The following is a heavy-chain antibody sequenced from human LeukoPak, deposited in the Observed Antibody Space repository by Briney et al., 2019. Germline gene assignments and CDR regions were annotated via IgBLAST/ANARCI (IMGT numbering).Heavy chain of an antibody. J-gene: IGHJ4*02. CDR1: GYSITSYW. CDR2: ICPGDSDT. CDR3: ARLVGEMATIPDY. Sequence: GASLKISCAASGYSITSYWIGWGRQMPEKRLEWMGNICPGDSDTRYSPCVKGQVTISADKSISTVYLQWSSLKASDTAMYYCARLVGEMATIPDYWGQGTLVTVSS. D-gene: IGHD5-24*01. V-gene: IGHV5-51*01.